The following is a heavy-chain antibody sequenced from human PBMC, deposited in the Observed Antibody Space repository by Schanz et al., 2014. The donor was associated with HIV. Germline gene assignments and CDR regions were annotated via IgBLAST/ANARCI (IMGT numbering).Heavy chain of an antibody. D-gene: IGHD3-22*01. CDR2: ISYDGRNK. CDR1: RFTFGDYA. CDR3: AKDRNQYDSRYIGKGNYYYYYGMDV. V-gene: IGHV3-30-3*02. J-gene: IGHJ6*02. Sequence: VQLVESGGGLVKPGRSLRLSCAASRFTFGDYAMSWVRQAPGKGLEWLAVISYDGRNKKFANSVKGRFTISRDNSKNTVYLQAKSLRPEDTAVYYCAKDRNQYDSRYIGKGNYYYYYGMDVWGQGTTVTVSS.